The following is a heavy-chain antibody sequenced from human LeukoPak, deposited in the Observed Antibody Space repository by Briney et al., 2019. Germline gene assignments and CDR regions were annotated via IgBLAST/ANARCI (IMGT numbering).Heavy chain of an antibody. CDR2: IYSAGTT. CDR3: ASRGSGYPSYHYYGMDV. Sequence: GGSLRLSCAASGFTVSDNYMSWVRQAPGQGLEWVSIIYSAGTTYYADSVKGRFTVSRDNSKNTLYLQMNNLRAEDTAVYYCASRGSGYPSYHYYGMDVWGQGTTVTVSS. V-gene: IGHV3-66*01. D-gene: IGHD3-22*01. CDR1: GFTVSDNY. J-gene: IGHJ6*02.